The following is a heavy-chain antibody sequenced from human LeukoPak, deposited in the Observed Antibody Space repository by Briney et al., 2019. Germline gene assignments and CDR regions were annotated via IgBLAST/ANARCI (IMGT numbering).Heavy chain of an antibody. Sequence: RGSLRLSRIASRLAFCVSRMSGGCESPQERLEWVANIKQDGGEKYYVAAVKGRFTISRDNAKNSLSLQMNSRRAEDTAVFYCARVGLAARPGVSSYWGQGTLVTVSS. D-gene: IGHD6-6*01. CDR3: ARVGLAARPGVSSY. V-gene: IGHV3-7*01. CDR2: IKQDGGEK. CDR1: RLAFCVSR. J-gene: IGHJ4*02.